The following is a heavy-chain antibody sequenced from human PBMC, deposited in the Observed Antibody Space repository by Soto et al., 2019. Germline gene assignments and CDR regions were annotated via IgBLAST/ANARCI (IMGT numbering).Heavy chain of an antibody. V-gene: IGHV1-8*01. D-gene: IGHD4-4*01. CDR1: GYTFSNYD. J-gene: IGHJ6*01. CDR2: VDPNTGIT. CDR3: ARLTTTHFYYGLDV. Sequence: QVQLVQSGAEVKKPGASVKVSCKASGYTFSNYDINWVRQAPGQGLEWMGWVDPNTGITGFAQKFKDRLTMTSKTSISTAYMELSSLTSEDTAVYYCARLTTTHFYYGLDVWGQGTTVTVSS.